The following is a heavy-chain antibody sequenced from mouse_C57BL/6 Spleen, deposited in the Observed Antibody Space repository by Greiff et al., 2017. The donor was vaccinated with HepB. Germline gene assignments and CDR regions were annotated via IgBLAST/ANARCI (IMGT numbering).Heavy chain of an antibody. J-gene: IGHJ4*01. CDR1: GYTFTSYG. Sequence: VKLQQSGAELARPGASVKLSCKASGYTFTSYGISWVKQRTGQGLEWIGEIYPRSGNTYYNEKFKGKATLTADKSSSTAYMELRSLTSEDSAVYFCAESNYAMDYWGQGTSVTVSS. CDR3: AESNYAMDY. D-gene: IGHD5-1*01. CDR2: IYPRSGNT. V-gene: IGHV1-81*01.